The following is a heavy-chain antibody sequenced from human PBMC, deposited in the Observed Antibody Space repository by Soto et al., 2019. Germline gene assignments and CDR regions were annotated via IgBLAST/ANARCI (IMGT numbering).Heavy chain of an antibody. CDR1: GDTFSIYT. CDR2: VLPVFDIT. J-gene: IGHJ4*02. CDR3: ARDRDNSNWPNFDS. D-gene: IGHD6-13*01. V-gene: IGHV1-69*02. Sequence: QVQLVQSGSEVKKPGSSVRVSCKTSGDTFSIYTISWVRQSPGQGLEWMGRVLPVFDITSYSQRFQGRVTITADRSTTTAYMELTSLRSEDTAVYYCARDRDNSNWPNFDSWGQGTLVTVSS.